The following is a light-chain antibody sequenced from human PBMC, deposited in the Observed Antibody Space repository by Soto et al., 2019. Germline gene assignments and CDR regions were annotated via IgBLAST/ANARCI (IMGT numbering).Light chain of an antibody. J-gene: IGLJ2*01. V-gene: IGLV3-1*01. CDR2: QDS. Sequence: SYELTQPPSVSVSPGQTASITCSGDKLGEKYASWYQQKPGQSPLLVIYQDSTRPSGIPERFSGSNSGNTATLTISGTQAMDEADYYCQAWDSSTEVFGGGTKVTVL. CDR1: KLGEKY. CDR3: QAWDSSTEV.